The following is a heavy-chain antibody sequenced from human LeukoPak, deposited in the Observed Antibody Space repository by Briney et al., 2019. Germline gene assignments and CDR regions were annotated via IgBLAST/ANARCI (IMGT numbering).Heavy chain of an antibody. D-gene: IGHD5-12*01. CDR2: VSPNSGDS. J-gene: IGHJ4*02. CDR3: ASYNGYAK. V-gene: IGHV1-8*01. Sequence: ASVKVSCKTSGYTFTSHDINWLRQATGQGPEWMGRVSPNSGDSDYAQKFQGRVTMTRDTSISTAYMELSSLTYEDTAVYYCASYNGYAKWGQGTLVTVSS. CDR1: GYTFTSHD.